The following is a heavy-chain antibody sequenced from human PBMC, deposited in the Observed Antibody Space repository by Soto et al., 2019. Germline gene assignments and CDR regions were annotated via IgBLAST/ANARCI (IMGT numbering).Heavy chain of an antibody. D-gene: IGHD2-21*02. Sequence: VQLVESGGGLVSPGGSLTLSCVGSGFRFSDHSMHWVRRAPGTGLQWLSYISSSGDTTHYADSVRGRFTVSRDNAKNSVFLRMDSLRDDDTAMYYCARLPKGSLVPAWGQGTLVTVSS. J-gene: IGHJ4*02. CDR3: ARLPKGSLVPA. CDR2: ISSSGDTT. CDR1: GFRFSDHS. V-gene: IGHV3-48*02.